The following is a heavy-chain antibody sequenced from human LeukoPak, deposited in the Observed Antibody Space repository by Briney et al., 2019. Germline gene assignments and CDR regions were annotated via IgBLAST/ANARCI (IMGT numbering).Heavy chain of an antibody. Sequence: GGSLTLSCTASGFSFSTYSMSWIRQAPGKGLEWVPVIGGTTSSTYYADSMKGRFTISRDNSKNTLYLQMNSLRVEDTAVYYCARDPRRFDKWGQGILVTVSS. CDR1: GFSFSTYS. CDR2: IGGTTSST. J-gene: IGHJ4*02. V-gene: IGHV3-23*01. CDR3: ARDPRRFDK.